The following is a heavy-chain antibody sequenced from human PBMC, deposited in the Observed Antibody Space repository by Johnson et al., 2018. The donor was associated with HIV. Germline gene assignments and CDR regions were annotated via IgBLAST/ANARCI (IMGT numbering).Heavy chain of an antibody. J-gene: IGHJ3*02. Sequence: VQLVESGGGLVQPGRSLRLSCAASGFTFDDYAMHWVRQAPGKGLEWVSGISWNSGSIGYADSVKGRFTISRDNAKNSLYLQMNSLRAEDTALYYCASWRGYYDSSGYFMGPDLHDAFDIWGQGTMVTVSS. D-gene: IGHD3-22*01. CDR2: ISWNSGSI. V-gene: IGHV3-9*01. CDR3: ASWRGYYDSSGYFMGPDLHDAFDI. CDR1: GFTFDDYA.